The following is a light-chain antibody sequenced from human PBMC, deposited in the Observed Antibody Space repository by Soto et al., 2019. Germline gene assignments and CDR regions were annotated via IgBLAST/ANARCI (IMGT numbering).Light chain of an antibody. CDR2: AVT. CDR3: SSYTTSSTLI. Sequence: QSALTQPASVSGSPGQSITLSFTGTSSDVGGYNYVSWYQQHPGIAAKLMIYAVTNRPSGVSNRFAGSKSGNTASLTISGLQAEDEADYYCSSYTTSSTLIFGGGTKLTVL. J-gene: IGLJ2*01. V-gene: IGLV2-14*01. CDR1: SSDVGGYNY.